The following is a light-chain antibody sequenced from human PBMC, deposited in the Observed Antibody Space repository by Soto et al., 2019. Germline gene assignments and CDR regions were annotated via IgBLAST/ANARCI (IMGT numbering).Light chain of an antibody. CDR1: QTISSW. J-gene: IGKJ1*01. V-gene: IGKV1-5*03. CDR3: QHYNSYSEA. Sequence: DIQMTQSPSTLSGSVGDRVTITCRASQTISSWLAWYQQKPGKAPKLLIYEASTLKSGVPSRFSGSGSGTEFTLTISSLQPDDFATYYCQHYNSYSEAVGQGTKVELK. CDR2: EAS.